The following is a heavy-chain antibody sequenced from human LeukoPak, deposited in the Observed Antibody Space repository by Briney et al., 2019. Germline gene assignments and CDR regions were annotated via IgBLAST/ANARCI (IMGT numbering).Heavy chain of an antibody. Sequence: XXXXXXXGGEGRXXINQSGGTNYNPSLKSRVTISVDTSKNQFALKRGCVAAADTAVYYCARAPREYQLLFAKARGYFDYWGQGTLVTVSS. CDR2: INQSGGT. J-gene: IGHJ4*02. CDR3: ARAPREYQLLFAKARGYFDY. D-gene: IGHD2-2*01. V-gene: IGHV4-34*01.